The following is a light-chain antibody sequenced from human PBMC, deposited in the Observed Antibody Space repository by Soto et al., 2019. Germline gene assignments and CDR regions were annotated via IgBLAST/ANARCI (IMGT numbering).Light chain of an antibody. J-gene: IGKJ2*01. V-gene: IGKV3-20*01. CDR3: QQYNNSPEYT. CDR2: GAS. CDR1: QSVSSSY. Sequence: EIVLTQSPGTLSLSPGERATLSCRASQSVSSSYLAWYQQKPGQAPRLLIYGASNRATGIPDRFSGSGSGTDFTLTISRLESEDFAVYFCQQYNNSPEYTFGPGTKLEIK.